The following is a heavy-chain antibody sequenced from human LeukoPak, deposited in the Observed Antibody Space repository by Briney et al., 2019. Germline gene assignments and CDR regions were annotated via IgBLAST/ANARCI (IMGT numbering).Heavy chain of an antibody. D-gene: IGHD2-2*01. Sequence: GGSLRLSCAASGFTFSDYYMSWIRQAPGKGLEWASYISSSGSTIYYADSVKGRFTISRDNAKNSLYLQMNSLRAEDTAVYYCARVGVIVVVPAANDWGQGTLVTVSS. CDR3: ARVGVIVVVPAAND. CDR2: ISSSGSTI. J-gene: IGHJ4*02. V-gene: IGHV3-11*04. CDR1: GFTFSDYY.